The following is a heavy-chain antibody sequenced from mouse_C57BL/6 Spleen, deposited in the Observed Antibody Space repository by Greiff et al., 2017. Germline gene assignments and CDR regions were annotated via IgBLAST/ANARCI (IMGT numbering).Heavy chain of an antibody. CDR1: GFTFSSYG. J-gene: IGHJ1*03. Sequence: EVKLQESGGDLVKPGGSLKLSCAASGFTFSSYGMSWVRQTPDKRLEWVATISSGGSYTYYPDSVKGRFTISRDNAKNTLYLQMGSLKSEDTAMYYCARQGSHTTGVAKYFDVWGTGTTVTVSS. V-gene: IGHV5-6*01. CDR2: ISSGGSYT. CDR3: ARQGSHTTGVAKYFDV. D-gene: IGHD1-1*01.